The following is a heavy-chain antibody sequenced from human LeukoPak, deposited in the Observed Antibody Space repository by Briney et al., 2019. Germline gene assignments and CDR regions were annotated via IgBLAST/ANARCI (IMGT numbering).Heavy chain of an antibody. J-gene: IGHJ4*02. D-gene: IGHD2-2*01. CDR2: ISRSGGWT. Sequence: GASVKVSFKASGYTFTSHYIHWVRQAPGQALEWMGIISRSGGWTTYAQKFQGRVTMTRDTSTSTVYIDLSSLRSDDTAVYYCARDVASHMGLANYFDYWGQGALVIVSS. CDR3: ARDVASHMGLANYFDY. V-gene: IGHV1-46*01. CDR1: GYTFTSHY.